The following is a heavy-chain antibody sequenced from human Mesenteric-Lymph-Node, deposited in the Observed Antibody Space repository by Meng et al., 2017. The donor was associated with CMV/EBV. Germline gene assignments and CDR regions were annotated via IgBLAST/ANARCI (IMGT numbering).Heavy chain of an antibody. CDR1: GYTFTAHY. Sequence: ASVKVSCKASGYTFTAHYIHWVRQAPGQGLEWMGWINPNSGGTNYAQKFQGRVTMTRDTSISTAYMELSRLRADDTAVYYCARAGYCSSTSCYYNWFDPWGQGTLVTVSS. J-gene: IGHJ5*02. V-gene: IGHV1-2*02. CDR2: INPNSGGT. D-gene: IGHD2-2*01. CDR3: ARAGYCSSTSCYYNWFDP.